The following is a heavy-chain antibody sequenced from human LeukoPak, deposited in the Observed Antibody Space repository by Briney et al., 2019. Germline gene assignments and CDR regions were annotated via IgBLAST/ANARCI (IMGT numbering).Heavy chain of an antibody. V-gene: IGHV4-34*01. CDR3: ARGPLRVAARFDP. Sequence: PSGTLSLTCAVYGGSFSGYYWSWIRQPPGKGLEWIGEINHSGSTNYNPSLKSRVTISVDTSKNQFSLKLSSVTAADTAVYYCARGPLRVAARFDPWGQGTLVTVSS. J-gene: IGHJ5*02. CDR1: GGSFSGYY. D-gene: IGHD2-15*01. CDR2: INHSGST.